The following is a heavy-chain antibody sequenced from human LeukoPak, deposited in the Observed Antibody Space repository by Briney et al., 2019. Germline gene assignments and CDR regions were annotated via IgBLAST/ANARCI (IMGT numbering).Heavy chain of an antibody. J-gene: IGHJ4*02. D-gene: IGHD6-6*01. CDR3: ARWSRIAARWNDY. CDR1: GFTFSDYY. CDR2: ISSSGSTI. Sequence: GGSLRLSCAASGFTFSDYYMSWIRQAPGKGLEWVSYISSSGSTIYYADSVKGRFTISRDNAKNSLYLQMNSLRAEDTAVYYCARWSRIAARWNDYWGQGTLVTVSS. V-gene: IGHV3-11*01.